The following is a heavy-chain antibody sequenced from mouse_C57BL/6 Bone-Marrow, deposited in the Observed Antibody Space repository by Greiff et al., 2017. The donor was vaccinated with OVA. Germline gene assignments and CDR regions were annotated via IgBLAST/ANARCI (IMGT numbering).Heavy chain of an antibody. J-gene: IGHJ3*01. CDR2: IYPRSGNT. CDR1: GYTFTSYG. D-gene: IGHD4-1*02. V-gene: IGHV1-81*01. CDR3: ARRQLVLWFAY. Sequence: QVTLKESGAELARPGASVKLSCKASGYTFTSYGISWVKQRTGQGLEWIGEIYPRSGNTYYNEKFKGKATLTADKSSSTACMELRSLTSEDSAVYFCARRQLVLWFAYWGQGTLVTVSA.